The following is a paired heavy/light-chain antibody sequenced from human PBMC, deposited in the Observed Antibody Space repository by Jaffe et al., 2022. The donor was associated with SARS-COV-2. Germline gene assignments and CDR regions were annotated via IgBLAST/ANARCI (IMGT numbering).Light chain of an antibody. V-gene: IGLV3-1*01. Sequence: SYELTQPPSVSVSPGQTASITCSGDKLGDKYACWYQQKPGQSPVLVIYQDSKRPSGIPERFSGSNSGNTATLTISGTQGMDEADYYCQAWDSSTVVFGGGTKLTVL. CDR1: KLGDKY. J-gene: IGLJ2*01. CDR2: QDS. CDR3: QAWDSSTVV.
Heavy chain of an antibody. D-gene: IGHD2-21*01. J-gene: IGHJ5*01. CDR1: GGSISSGSHY. CDR3: ARDLGGASFTVVDS. V-gene: IGHV4-61*02. Sequence: QVQLQESGPGLVKPSQTLSLTCTVSGGSISSGSHYWSWIRQPAGKGLEWIGRIYTSGSTNYNPSLKSRVTISVDTSKNQFSLNLSSVTAADTAVYYCARDLGGASFTVVDSWGQGTLVTVSS. CDR2: IYTSGST.